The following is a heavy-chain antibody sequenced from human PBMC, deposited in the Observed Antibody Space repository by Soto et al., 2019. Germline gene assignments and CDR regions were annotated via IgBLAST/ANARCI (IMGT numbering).Heavy chain of an antibody. CDR2: ILNDGSNR. D-gene: IGHD3-16*01. J-gene: IGHJ6*02. V-gene: IGHV3-33*01. CDR3: ARADESWGTGMDV. CDR1: GFTFSNYG. Sequence: QVQLVESGGGVVQPGRSLRLSCAASGFTFSNYGMHWVRQAPGKGLEWVAGILNDGSNRYHADSVKDRFTISRDNSNTTLYLQMNSLRAEDTAVSYCARADESWGTGMDVWGQGTTVTVS.